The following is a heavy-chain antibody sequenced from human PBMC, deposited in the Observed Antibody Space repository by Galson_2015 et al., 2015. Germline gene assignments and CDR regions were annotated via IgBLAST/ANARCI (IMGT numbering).Heavy chain of an antibody. D-gene: IGHD3-22*01. J-gene: IGHJ1*01. Sequence: SLRLSCAASGFTFSSYEMNWVRQAPGKGPEWVSYISSSGSTIYYADSVKGRLTISRDNAKNSLYLQMNSLRAEDTAVYYCASTYYYDSSGYYPAEYFQHWGQGTLVTVSS. V-gene: IGHV3-48*03. CDR3: ASTYYYDSSGYYPAEYFQH. CDR1: GFTFSSYE. CDR2: ISSSGSTI.